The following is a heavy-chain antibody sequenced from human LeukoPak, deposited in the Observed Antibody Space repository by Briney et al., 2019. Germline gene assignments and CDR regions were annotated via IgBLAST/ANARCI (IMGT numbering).Heavy chain of an antibody. V-gene: IGHV1-8*01. D-gene: IGHD4-23*01. CDR2: MNPNSGNT. J-gene: IGHJ5*02. CDR3: ARGPNKSDGGNSGSAWFDP. CDR1: GYTFTTYD. Sequence: ASVKVSCKASGYTFTTYDINWVRQATGQGLEWMGWMNPNSGNTGYAQKFQGRATMTRNTSISTAYMELRSLRFEDTAVYYCARGPNKSDGGNSGSAWFDPWGQGTLVTVSS.